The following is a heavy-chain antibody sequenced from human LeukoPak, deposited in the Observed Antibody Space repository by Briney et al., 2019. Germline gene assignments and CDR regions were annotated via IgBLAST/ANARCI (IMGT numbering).Heavy chain of an antibody. Sequence: SVKVSCKASGGTFSSYAISWVRQAPGQGLEWMGGMIPIFGTANYAQKIQGRVTITADESTSTAYMELSSLRSEDTAVYYCARVEVARSGYLDYYYYGMDVWGQGTTVTVSS. CDR3: ARVEVARSGYLDYYYYGMDV. CDR1: GGTFSSYA. J-gene: IGHJ6*02. V-gene: IGHV1-69*13. CDR2: MIPIFGTA. D-gene: IGHD3-22*01.